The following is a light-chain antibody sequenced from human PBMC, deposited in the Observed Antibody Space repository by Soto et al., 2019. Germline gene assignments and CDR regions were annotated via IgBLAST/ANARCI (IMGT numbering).Light chain of an antibody. V-gene: IGKV1-5*03. CDR1: QTISSW. CDR3: KHYNSYSEA. J-gene: IGKJ1*01. Sequence: DIQMTQSPSTLSGSVGDRVTITCRASQTISSWLDWYQQKPGKAPKLLIYKASTLKSGVPSRFSGSGSGTKFTLNISSLQPDDFATYYCKHYNSYSEAFGQGTKVELK. CDR2: KAS.